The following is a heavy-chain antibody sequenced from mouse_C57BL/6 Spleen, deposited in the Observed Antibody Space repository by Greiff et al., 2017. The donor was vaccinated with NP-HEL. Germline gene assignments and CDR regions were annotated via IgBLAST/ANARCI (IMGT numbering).Heavy chain of an antibody. CDR3: ARHQLLRSYGCAMDY. CDR2: IWSDGST. D-gene: IGHD1-1*01. Sequence: VQLQESGPGLVAPSQSLSITCTVSGFSLTSYGVHWVRQPPGKGLEWLVVIWSDGSTTYNSALKSRLSISKDNSKSQVFLKMNSLQTDDTAMYYCARHQLLRSYGCAMDYWGQGTSVTVSS. J-gene: IGHJ4*01. CDR1: GFSLTSYG. V-gene: IGHV2-6-1*01.